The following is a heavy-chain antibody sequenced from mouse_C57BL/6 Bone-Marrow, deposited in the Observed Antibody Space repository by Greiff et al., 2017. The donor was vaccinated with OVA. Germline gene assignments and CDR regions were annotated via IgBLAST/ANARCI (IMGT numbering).Heavy chain of an antibody. D-gene: IGHD1-1*01. CDR2: NFPSDGST. CDR3: ARGRFYLDY. V-gene: IGHV1-78*01. Sequence: QVQLQQSDAELVKPGASVTISCTVSGYTFTDHTIYWLKQRPEQGLEWSGYNFPSDGSTKYNEKLKGKVTLTADKSSSTAYLQLNSVTSEDSAGYFCARGRFYLDYWGQGTTLTVSA. CDR1: GYTFTDHT. J-gene: IGHJ2*01.